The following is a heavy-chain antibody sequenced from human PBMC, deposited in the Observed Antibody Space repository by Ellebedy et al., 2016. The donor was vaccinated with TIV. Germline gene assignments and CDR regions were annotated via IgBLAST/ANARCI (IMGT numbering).Heavy chain of an antibody. V-gene: IGHV3-7*01. CDR3: VRDGRSSYFDDSGYYFDS. CDR2: IKRDGSAK. D-gene: IGHD3-9*01. CDR1: GFTFNTYW. Sequence: GESLKISXAASGFTFNTYWMSWVRQAPGKGLEWVANIKRDGSAKYYLDSVKGRFTISRDNANNSLYLQMNSLRVEDTAVYYCVRDGRSSYFDDSGYYFDSWGQGTLVTVSS. J-gene: IGHJ4*02.